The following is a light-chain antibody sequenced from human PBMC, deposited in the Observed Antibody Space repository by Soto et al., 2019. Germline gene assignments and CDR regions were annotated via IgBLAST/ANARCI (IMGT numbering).Light chain of an antibody. Sequence: DIVMTQSPDSLAVSLGERATINCKSSQSVLYSSNNKNYLAWFQQKPGQPPKLLIYWASTRESGVPDRFSGSGSGTDFTLTVSSLQAEDVAVYYCQHYYDVPHTFGQGTKLEIK. V-gene: IGKV4-1*01. CDR1: QSVLYSSNNKNY. J-gene: IGKJ2*01. CDR2: WAS. CDR3: QHYYDVPHT.